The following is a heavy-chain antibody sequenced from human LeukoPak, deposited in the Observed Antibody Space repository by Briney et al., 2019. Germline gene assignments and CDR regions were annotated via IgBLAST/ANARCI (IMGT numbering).Heavy chain of an antibody. CDR2: IKQDGSEK. CDR3: ARDDYGDYVNY. V-gene: IGHV3-7*01. J-gene: IGHJ4*02. Sequence: GGSLRLSCAASGFTFSSYWMSWVRQAPGKGLEWVANIKQDGSEKYYVDSVKGRFTISRDNAKNSLYLQMNSLRAGDTAVYYCARDDYGDYVNYWGQGTLVTVSS. CDR1: GFTFSSYW. D-gene: IGHD4-17*01.